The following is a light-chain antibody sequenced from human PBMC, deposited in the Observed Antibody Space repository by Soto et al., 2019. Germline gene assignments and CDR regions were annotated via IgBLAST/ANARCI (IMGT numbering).Light chain of an antibody. J-gene: IGKJ3*01. V-gene: IGKV3-11*01. Sequence: EIVLTQSPATLSLSPGERATLSCRASQSVSNFLAWYQQKPGQAPRLLIHDASNRATGIPARFSGSGSGTDFTLTISSLEPEDFAVYYCQQRSNWHPGFTFGPGTKVHIK. CDR3: QQRSNWHPGFT. CDR2: DAS. CDR1: QSVSNF.